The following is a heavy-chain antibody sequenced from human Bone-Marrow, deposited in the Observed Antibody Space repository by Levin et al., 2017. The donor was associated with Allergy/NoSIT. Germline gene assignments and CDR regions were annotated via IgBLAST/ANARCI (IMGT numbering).Heavy chain of an antibody. J-gene: IGHJ4*02. D-gene: IGHD3-22*01. V-gene: IGHV3-23*01. CDR1: GLIFSNYA. Sequence: GESLKISCAASGLIFSNYAMNWVRQAPGKGLEWVSQISGSGSNTHYADSVRDRFTFSRDNSNNTVYLQMNSLRADDTAVYYCAGYDTSGYHSPFDYWGQGTLVTVSS. CDR3: AGYDTSGYHSPFDY. CDR2: ISGSGSNT.